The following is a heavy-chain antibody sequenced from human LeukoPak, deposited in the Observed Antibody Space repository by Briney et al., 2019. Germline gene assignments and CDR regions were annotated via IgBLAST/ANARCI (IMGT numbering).Heavy chain of an antibody. J-gene: IGHJ3*01. CDR1: GFTFSSYA. Sequence: GGSLRLSCAASGFTFSSYAMSWVRQAPGKGLEWVSAISGSGGSTYYADAVKGRFTISRDDSKDTLYLQMNSLKVEDTAIYYCAKDAFSYNGVYDPYDAWGQGTMVTVSS. D-gene: IGHD3-3*01. CDR3: AKDAFSYNGVYDPYDA. CDR2: ISGSGGST. V-gene: IGHV3-23*01.